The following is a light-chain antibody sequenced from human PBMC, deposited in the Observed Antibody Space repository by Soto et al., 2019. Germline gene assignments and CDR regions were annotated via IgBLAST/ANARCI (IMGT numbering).Light chain of an antibody. CDR2: AAS. CDR1: QNIISW. J-gene: IGKJ5*01. Sequence: DIQMTQSPSTVSASVGDRVTITCRASQNIISWLAWYQQQPGRAPKLLLYAASILQSGVPSRFSGSGSGKDFTLTINRLHPEDFASYYCQQAYGFPVTFGQGTRLEIK. CDR3: QQAYGFPVT. V-gene: IGKV1-12*01.